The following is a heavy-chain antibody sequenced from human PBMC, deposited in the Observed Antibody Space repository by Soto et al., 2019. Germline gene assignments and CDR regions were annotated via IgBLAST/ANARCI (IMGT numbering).Heavy chain of an antibody. J-gene: IGHJ4*02. CDR3: ARMAWVYCSSTSGYRFDH. V-gene: IGHV3-11*01. CDR2: ISSSGNTR. CDR1: GFTFSDFY. Sequence: VGSLRLSCAGSGFTFSDFYMSWIRQAPGKGLEWISSISSSGNTRYYADSVKGRITISRDNAKNPLYLQMNSLRAEDTAVYYCARMAWVYCSSTSGYRFDHWGQGTLVTVSS. D-gene: IGHD2-2*01.